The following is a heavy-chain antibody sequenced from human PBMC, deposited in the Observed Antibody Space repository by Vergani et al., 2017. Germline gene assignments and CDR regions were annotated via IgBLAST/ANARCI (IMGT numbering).Heavy chain of an antibody. CDR1: GFTFSSYG. J-gene: IGHJ3*02. Sequence: QVQLVESGGGVVQPGRSLRLSCAASGFTFSSYGMHWVRQAPGKGLEWGAVISYDGSNKYYADSVKGRFTISGDNSKNTLYLQMNSLRAEDTAVYYCAKVYTMGIAVAGDAFDIWGQGTMVTVSS. D-gene: IGHD6-19*01. CDR3: AKVYTMGIAVAGDAFDI. CDR2: ISYDGSNK. V-gene: IGHV3-30*18.